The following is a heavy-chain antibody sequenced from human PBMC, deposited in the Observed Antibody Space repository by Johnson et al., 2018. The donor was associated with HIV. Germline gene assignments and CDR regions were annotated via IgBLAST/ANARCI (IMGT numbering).Heavy chain of an antibody. CDR2: IWYDGSNK. Sequence: QVQLVESGGGVVQPGRSLRLSCAASGFTFSSYGMHWVRQAPGKGLEWVAVIWYDGSNKYYADSVKGRFTISRDNSKNTLYLQMNSLRAEDTAVYYCAKEQLLRAFDIWGQGTIVTVSS. J-gene: IGHJ3*02. CDR3: AKEQLLRAFDI. D-gene: IGHD2-15*01. V-gene: IGHV3-33*06. CDR1: GFTFSSYG.